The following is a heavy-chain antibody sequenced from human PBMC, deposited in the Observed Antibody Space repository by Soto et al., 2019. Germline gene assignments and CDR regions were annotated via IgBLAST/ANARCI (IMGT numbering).Heavy chain of an antibody. J-gene: IGHJ6*02. V-gene: IGHV1-8*01. CDR2: MNPNSGNT. CDR1: GYTFTSYD. Sequence: QVQLVQSGAEVKKPGASVKVSCKASGYTFTSYDINWVRQATGQGLEWMGWMNPNSGNTGYAQKFQGRVTMTRNTTISTAYMELSSVRSEDTAVYYCAREGAGYSSSWYDYYYYYGMDVWGQGTTVTVSS. CDR3: AREGAGYSSSWYDYYYYYGMDV. D-gene: IGHD6-13*01.